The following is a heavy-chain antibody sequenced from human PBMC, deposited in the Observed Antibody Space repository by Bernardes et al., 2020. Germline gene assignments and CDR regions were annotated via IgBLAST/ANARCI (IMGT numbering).Heavy chain of an antibody. CDR2: ISSSGSTI. D-gene: IGHD2-2*01. CDR1: GFTFSSYE. CDR3: ARDGYCSSTSCSESYYYYGMDV. Sequence: GGSLILSCAASGFTFSSYEMNWVRQAPGKGLEWVSYISSSGSTIYYADSVKGRFTISRDNAKNSLYLQMNSLRAEDTAVYYCARDGYCSSTSCSESYYYYGMDVWGQGTTVTVSS. V-gene: IGHV3-48*03. J-gene: IGHJ6*02.